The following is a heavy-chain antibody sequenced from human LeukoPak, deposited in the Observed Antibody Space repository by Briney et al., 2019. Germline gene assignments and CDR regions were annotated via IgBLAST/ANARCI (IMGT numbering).Heavy chain of an antibody. Sequence: PSQTLSLTFSVVARSTVVGDYDAGWIRQPPGKGLDWIGSIYYSGSTYYNPSLKSRLTISVDTSNNQFSLKLSSVTAADTAVYYCGRAVLGAATQAHVDHWGQGTLVTVS. CDR2: IYYSGST. CDR3: GRAVLGAATQAHVDH. CDR1: ARSTVVGDYD. J-gene: IGHJ4*02. D-gene: IGHD1-26*01. V-gene: IGHV4-30-4*01.